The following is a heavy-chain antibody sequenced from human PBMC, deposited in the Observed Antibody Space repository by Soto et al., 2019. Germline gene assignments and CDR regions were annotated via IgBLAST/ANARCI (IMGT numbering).Heavy chain of an antibody. CDR1: GGSISSNGYY. Sequence: SETLSLTCTVSGGSISSNGYYWSWIRQHPGKGLEWIGYIYYSGSTYYNPSLKSRVTISLDTSKKQFSLKLSSVTAADTAVYYCARGSALYYGMDVWGQGTTITVSS. J-gene: IGHJ6*02. V-gene: IGHV4-31*03. CDR3: ARGSALYYGMDV. CDR2: IYYSGST.